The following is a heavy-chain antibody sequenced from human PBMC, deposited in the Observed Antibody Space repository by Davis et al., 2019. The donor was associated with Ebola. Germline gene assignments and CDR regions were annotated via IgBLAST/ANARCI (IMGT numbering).Heavy chain of an antibody. V-gene: IGHV3-48*01. Sequence: PGGSLRLSCAASGFTFSNYGMYWVRRAPGKGLEWLSYIGNRGDHISYADSVKGRFTISRDNSKNTLFLQMNSLRAEDTAVYYCAKGGAGLDMYFDYWGQGTLATVSS. CDR3: AKGGAGLDMYFDY. D-gene: IGHD2-2*03. CDR1: GFTFSNYG. CDR2: IGNRGDHI. J-gene: IGHJ4*02.